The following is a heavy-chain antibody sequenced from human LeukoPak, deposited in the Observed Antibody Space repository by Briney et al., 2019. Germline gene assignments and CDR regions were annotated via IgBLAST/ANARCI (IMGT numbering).Heavy chain of an antibody. Sequence: ASVKVSCKTSGYTFTSYYMHWVRQAPGQGLEWMGITNPSGGSTSYAQKFQGRVTMTRDTSTSTVYMELSSLRSEDTAVYYCARDCYDSSGYYWRDYWGQGTLVTVSS. CDR1: GYTFTSYY. D-gene: IGHD3-22*01. CDR2: TNPSGGST. V-gene: IGHV1-46*01. J-gene: IGHJ4*02. CDR3: ARDCYDSSGYYWRDY.